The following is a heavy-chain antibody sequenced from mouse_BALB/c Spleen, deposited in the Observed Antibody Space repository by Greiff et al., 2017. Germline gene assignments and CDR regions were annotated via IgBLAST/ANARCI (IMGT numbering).Heavy chain of an antibody. CDR3: ARQGYYYGSSYGAMDY. J-gene: IGHJ4*01. CDR2: ISSGGGST. Sequence: EVKLQESGGGLVKPGGSLKLSCAASGFAFSSYDMSWVRQTPEKRLEWVAYISSGGGSTYYPDTVKGRFTISRDNAKNTLYLQMSSLKSEDTAMYYGARQGYYYGSSYGAMDYWGQGTSVTVAS. D-gene: IGHD1-1*01. V-gene: IGHV5-12-1*01. CDR1: GFAFSSYD.